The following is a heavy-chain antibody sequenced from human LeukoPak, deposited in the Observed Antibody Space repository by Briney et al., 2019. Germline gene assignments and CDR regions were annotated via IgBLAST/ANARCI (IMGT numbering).Heavy chain of an antibody. CDR2: IYCSGST. D-gene: IGHD6-13*01. J-gene: IGHJ4*02. Sequence: SETLSLTCTVSGGSVSSGSYYWSWIRQPPGKGLEWIGYIYCSGSTNYNPSLKSRVTISVDTSKNQFSLKLSSVTAADTAVYYCARQSSSWYGAFDYWGQGTLVTVSS. CDR1: GGSVSSGSYY. V-gene: IGHV4-61*01. CDR3: ARQSSSWYGAFDY.